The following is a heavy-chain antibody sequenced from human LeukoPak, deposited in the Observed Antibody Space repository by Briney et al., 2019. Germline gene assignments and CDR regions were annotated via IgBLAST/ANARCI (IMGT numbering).Heavy chain of an antibody. CDR2: ISGSGGTT. V-gene: IGHV3-23*01. CDR1: EFTFSIYT. D-gene: IGHD6-13*01. Sequence: PGGSLRLSCAASEFTFSIYTMAWVRQVPGKGLEWVSAISGSGGTTDYADSVKGQFTILRDNSKNTLFLDMDSLRAEDTAVYYCATDYTSSWYQFVYWGQGTLVTVSS. J-gene: IGHJ4*02. CDR3: ATDYTSSWYQFVY.